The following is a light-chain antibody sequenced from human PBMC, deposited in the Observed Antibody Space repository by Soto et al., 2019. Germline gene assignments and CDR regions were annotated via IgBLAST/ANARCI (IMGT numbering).Light chain of an antibody. CDR2: GAA. CDR3: QQYSTSGT. Sequence: EIVLTQSPATLSLSPGERATLSCRASQSVGISSLAWYQQKPGQAPRLLIYGAANRATGIPDRFSGSWSGTDFTLTSRRVAQDDLAVYYCQQYSTSGTFGQGTKVDIK. CDR1: QSVGISS. J-gene: IGKJ1*01. V-gene: IGKV3-20*01.